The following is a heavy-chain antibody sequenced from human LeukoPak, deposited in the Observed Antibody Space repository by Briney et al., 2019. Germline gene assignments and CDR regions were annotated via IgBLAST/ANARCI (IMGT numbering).Heavy chain of an antibody. CDR2: ISSGGST. Sequence: GGSPRLSCAASGFTFNTYAMTWVRQVPGKGLEWVSTISSGGSTYYADSVKGRFTISRDNSKDTLYLQMNSLRVEDTAAYYCAGGGYRSSTSCYVHFDYWGQGILVTVSS. V-gene: IGHV3-23*01. J-gene: IGHJ4*02. D-gene: IGHD2-2*01. CDR3: AGGGYRSSTSCYVHFDY. CDR1: GFTFNTYA.